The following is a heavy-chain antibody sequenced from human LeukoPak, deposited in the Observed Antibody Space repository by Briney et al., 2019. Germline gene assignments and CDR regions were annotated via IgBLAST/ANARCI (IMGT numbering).Heavy chain of an antibody. CDR1: GYTLTELS. V-gene: IGHV1-24*01. CDR3: ATGAPFYSGSYRTTTYYFDY. J-gene: IGHJ4*02. CDR2: FDPEDGET. D-gene: IGHD1-26*01. Sequence: ASVTVSFTVSGYTLTELSMHWVRQAPGKGLEWMGGFDPEDGETIYAQKFQGRVTMTEDTSTDTAYMELSSLRSEDTAVYYCATGAPFYSGSYRTTTYYFDYWGQGTLVTVSS.